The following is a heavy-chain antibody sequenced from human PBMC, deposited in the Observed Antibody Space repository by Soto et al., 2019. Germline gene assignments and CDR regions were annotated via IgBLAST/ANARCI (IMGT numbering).Heavy chain of an antibody. J-gene: IGHJ4*02. CDR2: MNPTSGNT. Sequence: QVQLVQSGAEVKKPGASVKVSCKASGYPFTSYDINWVLQATGQGLEWMGWMNPTSGNTGYAQKFQGRVTMTRLTSVRTADMEMSSLRSEDSAVYYCARCYYYDFWRGYYTGFCYFDYWGQGSLVTVSS. CDR3: ARCYYYDFWRGYYTGFCYFDY. V-gene: IGHV1-8*01. CDR1: GYPFTSYD. D-gene: IGHD3-3*01.